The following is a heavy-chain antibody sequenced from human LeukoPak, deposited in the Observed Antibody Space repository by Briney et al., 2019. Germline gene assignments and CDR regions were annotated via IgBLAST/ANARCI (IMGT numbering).Heavy chain of an antibody. J-gene: IGHJ3*02. D-gene: IGHD2-21*01. CDR1: GYTFTGYY. V-gene: IGHV1-2*02. Sequence: ASVKVSCKASGYTFTGYYMHLVRQAPGQGLELMGWINPNSGGTNYAQKFQGRVTMTRDTSITTAYMELSRLRSDDTAVYYCAASQSYCVGDCYSGDAFDIWGQGTMVTVSS. CDR3: AASQSYCVGDCYSGDAFDI. CDR2: INPNSGGT.